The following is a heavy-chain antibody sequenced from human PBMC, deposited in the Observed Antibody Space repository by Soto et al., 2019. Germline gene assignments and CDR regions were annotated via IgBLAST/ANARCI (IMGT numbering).Heavy chain of an antibody. J-gene: IGHJ4*02. CDR2: IIPIFGTA. CDR3: XXXXXXXXGYYRY. D-gene: IGHD3-22*01. CDR1: GGTFSSYA. V-gene: IGHV1-69*12. Sequence: QVQLVQSGAEVKKPGSSVKVSCKASGGTFSSYAISWVRQAPGQGLEWMGGIIPIFGTANYAQKFQGRVTITADESTSTAYMXLSXLXSXXXXVXXXXXXXXXXXGYYRYWGQGTLVTVSS.